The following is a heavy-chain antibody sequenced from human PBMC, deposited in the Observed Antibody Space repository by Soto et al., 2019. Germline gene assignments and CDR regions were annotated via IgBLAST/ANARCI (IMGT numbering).Heavy chain of an antibody. D-gene: IGHD6-6*01. V-gene: IGHV4-34*01. Sequence: PSETLSLTCAGYGGSFSDSYWSWIRQPPGKGLEWIGEINHSGSTNYNPSLMSRVTISVDTSKNQFSLKLSSVTAADTAVFYCASREQLGPFDPWGQGTLVTVSS. J-gene: IGHJ5*02. CDR2: INHSGST. CDR1: GGSFSDSY. CDR3: ASREQLGPFDP.